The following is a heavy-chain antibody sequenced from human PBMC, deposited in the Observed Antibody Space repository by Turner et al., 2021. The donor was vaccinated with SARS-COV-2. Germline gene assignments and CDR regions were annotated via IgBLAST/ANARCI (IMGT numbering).Heavy chain of an antibody. CDR1: GFTFRIYG. D-gene: IGHD1-26*01. CDR2: ISYDGSNK. J-gene: IGHJ4*02. CDR3: AKSYSGSYWDRNDY. V-gene: IGHV3-30*18. Sequence: QVQLVESGGGVVQPGRSLRPSCAASGFTFRIYGMHWVRQAPGKGLEWVAVISYDGSNKYYADSVKGRFTISRDNSKNTLYLQMNSLRAEDTAVYYCAKSYSGSYWDRNDYWGQGTLVTVSS.